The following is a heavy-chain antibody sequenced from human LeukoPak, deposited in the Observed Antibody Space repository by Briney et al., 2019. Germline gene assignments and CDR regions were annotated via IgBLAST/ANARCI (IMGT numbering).Heavy chain of an antibody. Sequence: GGSLRLSCAASGFTFSNAWMSWVRQAPGKGLEWVGRIKSKTDGGTTDYAAPVKGRFTISRDDSKNTLYLQMTSLKTEDTAVYYCTWATTLYYDFWSGKYYFDYWGRGTLVTVSS. CDR3: TWATTLYYDFWSGKYYFDY. D-gene: IGHD3-3*01. J-gene: IGHJ4*02. CDR2: IKSKTDGGTT. CDR1: GFTFSNAW. V-gene: IGHV3-15*01.